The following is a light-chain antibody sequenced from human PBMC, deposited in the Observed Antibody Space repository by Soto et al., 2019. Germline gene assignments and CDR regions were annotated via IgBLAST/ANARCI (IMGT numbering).Light chain of an antibody. V-gene: IGLV2-11*01. CDR1: SSDVGAYNF. Sequence: QSALTQPRSVSGSPGQSVTISCTGTSSDVGAYNFVSWYQQHPGRVPKLMIYDVSRRPSGVPDRFSGSKSGNTASLTISGLQADDEADYYCCSYAGNYTLVFGGGTELTVL. CDR3: CSYAGNYTLV. CDR2: DVS. J-gene: IGLJ3*02.